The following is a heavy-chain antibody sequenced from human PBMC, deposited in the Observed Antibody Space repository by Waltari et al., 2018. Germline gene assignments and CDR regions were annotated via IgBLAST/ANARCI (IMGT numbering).Heavy chain of an antibody. D-gene: IGHD6-13*01. Sequence: QLQLQESGPGLVKPSETLSLTCTVSGGSISSSSYYWGWLRQPPGTGLEWIGSIYYSGSTYYNPSLKSRVTISVDTSKNQFSLKLSSVTAADTAVYYCARLNSSSWYSLYYYGMDVWGQGTTVTVSS. V-gene: IGHV4-39*01. CDR3: ARLNSSSWYSLYYYGMDV. J-gene: IGHJ6*02. CDR2: IYYSGST. CDR1: GGSISSSSYY.